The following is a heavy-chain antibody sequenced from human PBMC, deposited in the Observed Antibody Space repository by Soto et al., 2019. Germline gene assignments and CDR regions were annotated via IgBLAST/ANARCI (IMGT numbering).Heavy chain of an antibody. J-gene: IGHJ5*02. D-gene: IGHD2-15*01. CDR3: ARGLIDCSGGSCYGGDWFDP. V-gene: IGHV1-8*01. Sequence: ASVKVSCKASGYTFTSYDINWVRQATGQGLERMGWMNPNSGNTGYAQKFQGRVTMTRNTSISTAYMELSSLRSEDTAVYYCARGLIDCSGGSCYGGDWFDPWGQGTLVTVSS. CDR1: GYTFTSYD. CDR2: MNPNSGNT.